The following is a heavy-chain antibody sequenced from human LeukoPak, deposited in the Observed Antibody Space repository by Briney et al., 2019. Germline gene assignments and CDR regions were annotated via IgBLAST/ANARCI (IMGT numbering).Heavy chain of an antibody. CDR1: GGSISSGGYS. J-gene: IGHJ4*02. D-gene: IGHD3-22*01. Sequence: PSQTLSLTCAVTGGSISSGGYSWNWIRQPPGKGLEWVGLIFDSGSTYYNPSLKSRVTISVDTSKNQFSLKLSSVTAADTAVYYCARSWYDSSSGEFDYWGQGTLVTVSS. V-gene: IGHV4-30-4*07. CDR2: IFDSGST. CDR3: ARSWYDSSSGEFDY.